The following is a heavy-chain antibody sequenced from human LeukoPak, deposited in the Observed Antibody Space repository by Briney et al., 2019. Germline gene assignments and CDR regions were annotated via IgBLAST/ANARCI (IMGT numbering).Heavy chain of an antibody. Sequence: PPETLSLTCAVYGGSFSGYYWSWIRQPPGKGLEWIGEINHSGSTNYNPSLKSRVTISVDTSKNQFSLKLSPVTAADTAVYYCARGNPRGYCSSTSCYGYYYYGMDVWGKGTTVTVSS. J-gene: IGHJ6*04. V-gene: IGHV4-34*01. CDR3: ARGNPRGYCSSTSCYGYYYYGMDV. CDR2: INHSGST. D-gene: IGHD2-2*01. CDR1: GGSFSGYY.